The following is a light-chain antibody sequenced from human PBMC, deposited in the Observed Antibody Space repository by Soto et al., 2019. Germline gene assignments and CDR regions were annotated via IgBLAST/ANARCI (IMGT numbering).Light chain of an antibody. J-gene: IGKJ1*01. Sequence: DIQMTQSPSTLSASVGDTVTITCRASQSINKWLAWYQQKPGKAPTLLIYAASSLQSGVPSRFRGSGSGTDFTLTISSLQPEDFATYYCQQSYSAPQAFGQGTKVDI. CDR2: AAS. V-gene: IGKV1-39*01. CDR3: QQSYSAPQA. CDR1: QSINKW.